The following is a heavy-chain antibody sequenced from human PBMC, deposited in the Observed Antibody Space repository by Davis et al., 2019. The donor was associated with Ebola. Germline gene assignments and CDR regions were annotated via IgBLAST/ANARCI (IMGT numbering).Heavy chain of an antibody. Sequence: PSETLSLTCTVSGGSISSYYWSWIRQPPGKGLEWIGYIYYSGSTNYNPSLKSRVTISVDTSKNQFSLKLSSVTAADTAVYYCARGDSSGWYFPFDYWGQGTLVTVSS. CDR2: IYYSGST. J-gene: IGHJ4*02. V-gene: IGHV4-59*01. CDR3: ARGDSSGWYFPFDY. CDR1: GGSISSYY. D-gene: IGHD6-19*01.